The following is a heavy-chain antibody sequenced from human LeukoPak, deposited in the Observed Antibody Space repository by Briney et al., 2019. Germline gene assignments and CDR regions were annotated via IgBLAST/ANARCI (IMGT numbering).Heavy chain of an antibody. V-gene: IGHV3-30*03. D-gene: IGHD5-18*01. CDR2: ISYDGSNK. J-gene: IGHJ4*02. CDR3: ARDSYSGDTATYPDY. CDR1: GFTFSSYG. Sequence: GGSLRLSCAASGFTFSSYGMHWVRQAPGKGLEWVAVISYDGSNKYYADSVKGRFTISRDNSKNTLYLQMNSLRAEDTAVYYCARDSYSGDTATYPDYWGQGTLVTVSS.